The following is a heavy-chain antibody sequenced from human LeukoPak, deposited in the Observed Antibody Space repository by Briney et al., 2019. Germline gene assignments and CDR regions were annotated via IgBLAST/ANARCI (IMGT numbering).Heavy chain of an antibody. J-gene: IGHJ4*02. CDR1: GGSISSYY. CDR3: ARAPTDHTSANFNFDY. D-gene: IGHD2-2*01. V-gene: IGHV4-59*01. Sequence: SATLSLTCTVSGGSISSYYWNWIRQPPGKGLEWIGYIYYSGITNYTHSLKGRVTISVQTSKNQFSLKLSSVTAADPAVYYCARAPTDHTSANFNFDYWGQGTLVTVSS. CDR2: IYYSGIT.